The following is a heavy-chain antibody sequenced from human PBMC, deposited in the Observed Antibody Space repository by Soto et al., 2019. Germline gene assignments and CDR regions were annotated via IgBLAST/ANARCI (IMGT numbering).Heavy chain of an antibody. CDR2: IYYSGST. V-gene: IGHV4-61*01. CDR1: GGSVSSGSYY. Sequence: QVQLQESGPGLVKPSETLSLTCTVSGGSVSSGSYYWSWIRQPPGKGLEWIGYIYYSGSTNYNPSLKSRVTIXXDXSXXQFSLKLSSVTAADTAVYYCARTSRRYYDSSDIDYWGQGTLVTVSS. D-gene: IGHD3-22*01. CDR3: ARTSRRYYDSSDIDY. J-gene: IGHJ4*02.